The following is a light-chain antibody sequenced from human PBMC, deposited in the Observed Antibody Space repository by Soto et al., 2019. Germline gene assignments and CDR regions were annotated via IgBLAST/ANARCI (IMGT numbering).Light chain of an antibody. V-gene: IGKV3-15*01. Sequence: EIVLTQSPATLSLSPGERATLSCRASQSISIHLAWYQQKPGQAPRLLIYDASTRATGIPARFSGSGSGTEFTLTISSLESDDFALYFCQEYNDWPLRTFGQGTKVDIK. CDR1: QSISIH. J-gene: IGKJ1*01. CDR3: QEYNDWPLRT. CDR2: DAS.